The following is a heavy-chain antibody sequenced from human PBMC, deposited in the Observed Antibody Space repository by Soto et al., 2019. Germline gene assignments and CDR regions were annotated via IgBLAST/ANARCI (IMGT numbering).Heavy chain of an antibody. V-gene: IGHV1-69*01. CDR1: GGTFSSYA. D-gene: IGHD4-17*01. CDR3: ARGGMTTVTNPLGY. Sequence: QVQLVQSGAEVKKPGSSVKVSCKASGGTFSSYAISWVRQAPGQGLEWMGGIIPIFGTANYAQKFQGRVTITADESTSTAYMELSSLRSEDTAVYYCARGGMTTVTNPLGYWGQGTLVTVSS. CDR2: IIPIFGTA. J-gene: IGHJ4*02.